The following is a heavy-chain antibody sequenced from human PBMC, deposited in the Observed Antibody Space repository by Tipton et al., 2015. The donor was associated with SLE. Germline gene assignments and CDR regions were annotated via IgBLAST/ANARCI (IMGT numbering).Heavy chain of an antibody. D-gene: IGHD6-25*01. CDR2: INSDGSST. CDR1: GFTFSSYW. J-gene: IGHJ4*02. Sequence: GSLRLSCAASGFTFSSYWMHWVRQAPGKGLVWVSRINSDGSSTSYADSVKGRFTISRDNAKNTLYLQMNSLRPEDTAVYYCAKDGGYSGMGVEYWGQGTLVTVSS. V-gene: IGHV3-74*01. CDR3: AKDGGYSGMGVEY.